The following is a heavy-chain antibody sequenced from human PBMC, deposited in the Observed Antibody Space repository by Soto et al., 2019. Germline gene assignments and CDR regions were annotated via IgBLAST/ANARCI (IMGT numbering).Heavy chain of an antibody. CDR2: IIPIFGTA. D-gene: IGHD6-13*01. J-gene: IGHJ4*02. Sequence: SVKVSCKASGGTFSSYAISWVRQAPGQGLEWMGGIIPIFGTANYAQKFQGRVTITADESTSTAYMELSSLRSEDTAVYYCARVPPYSSSWSIWGQGTLVTVSS. V-gene: IGHV1-69*13. CDR1: GGTFSSYA. CDR3: ARVPPYSSSWSI.